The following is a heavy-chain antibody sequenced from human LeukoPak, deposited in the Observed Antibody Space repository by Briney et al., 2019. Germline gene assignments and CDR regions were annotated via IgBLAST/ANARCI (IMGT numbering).Heavy chain of an antibody. D-gene: IGHD5-24*01. CDR3: ARADMATVTIDY. CDR1: GSTFRTFE. CDR2: ISSSGSNI. Sequence: GGSLTLLCAASGSTFRTFEMNWVRQAPGKGLEWVSYISSSGSNIYYADSVKGRFTISRDNAKNSLYLQMNSLRVEDTAVYYCARADMATVTIDYWGHGALVTVSS. J-gene: IGHJ4*01. V-gene: IGHV3-48*03.